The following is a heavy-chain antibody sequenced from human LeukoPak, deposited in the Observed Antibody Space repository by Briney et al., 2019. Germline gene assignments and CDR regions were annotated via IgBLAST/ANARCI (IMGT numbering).Heavy chain of an antibody. CDR2: IKQDGSEK. D-gene: IGHD3-9*01. CDR1: GFTFSLYW. J-gene: IGHJ4*02. CDR3: AGGTGFIIKD. Sequence: GGSLRLSCAASGFTFSLYWMNWVRRAPGKGLEWVANIKQDGSEKNYVESVKGRFTISRDNAKTSLYMQMNNLRVEDTAMYYCAGGTGFIIKDWGQGTLVTVSS. V-gene: IGHV3-7*03.